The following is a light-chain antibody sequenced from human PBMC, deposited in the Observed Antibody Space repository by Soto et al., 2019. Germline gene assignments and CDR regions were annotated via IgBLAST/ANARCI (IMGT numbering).Light chain of an antibody. Sequence: DIQIILNPSALSAFVGGRVNITCLASQSISTWLAWYQQKPGEAPKLLMYKASSLDSGVPSRFSGSGSGTEFTLTISGLQPEDVATYYCQQYNSYAFSFGPGTKVDVK. CDR1: QSISTW. J-gene: IGKJ3*01. CDR3: QQYNSYAFS. CDR2: KAS. V-gene: IGKV1-5*03.